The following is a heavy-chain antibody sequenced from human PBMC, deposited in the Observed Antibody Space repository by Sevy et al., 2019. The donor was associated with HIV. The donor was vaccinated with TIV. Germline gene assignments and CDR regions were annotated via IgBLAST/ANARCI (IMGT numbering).Heavy chain of an antibody. CDR2: IKQDGSEK. D-gene: IGHD2-15*01. J-gene: IGHJ3*02. CDR3: AGVLSGQKVAATKAAAFDI. V-gene: IGHV3-7*03. CDR1: GFTFSSYW. Sequence: GGSLRLSCAASGFTFSSYWMSWVRQAPGKGLEWVANIKQDGSEKYYVDSVKGPFTISRDNAKNSMYLQMNSLRAEDTAVYYCAGVLSGQKVAATKAAAFDIWGQGTMVTVSS.